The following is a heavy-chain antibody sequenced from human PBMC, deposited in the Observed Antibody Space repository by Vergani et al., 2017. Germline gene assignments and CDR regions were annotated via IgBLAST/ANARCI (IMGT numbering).Heavy chain of an antibody. V-gene: IGHV3-66*02. CDR3: AREMRYCSSTSCYVSYYYGMDV. CDR1: GFTVSSNY. J-gene: IGHJ6*02. D-gene: IGHD2-2*01. Sequence: VQLVESGGGLVKPGWSLRLSCAASGFTVSSNYMSWVRQAPGKGLEWVSVIYSGGSTYYADSVKGRFTISRDNSKNTLYLQMNSLRAEDTAVYYCAREMRYCSSTSCYVSYYYGMDVWGQGTTVTVSS. CDR2: IYSGGST.